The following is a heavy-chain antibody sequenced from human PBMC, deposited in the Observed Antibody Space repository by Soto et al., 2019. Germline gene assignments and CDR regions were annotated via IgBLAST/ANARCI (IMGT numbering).Heavy chain of an antibody. CDR3: AIYDSSGYYFDY. CDR2: ISGSGGST. D-gene: IGHD3-22*01. Sequence: GGSLRLSCAASGFTFSSYAMSWVRQAPGKGLEWVSAISGSGGSTYYADSVKGRFTISRDNSKNTLNLQMNSLRAEDTAVYYCAIYDSSGYYFDYWGQGTLVTVSS. J-gene: IGHJ4*02. CDR1: GFTFSSYA. V-gene: IGHV3-23*01.